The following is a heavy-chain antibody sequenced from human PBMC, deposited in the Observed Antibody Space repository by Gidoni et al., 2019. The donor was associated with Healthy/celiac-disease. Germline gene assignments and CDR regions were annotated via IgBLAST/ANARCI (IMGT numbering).Heavy chain of an antibody. D-gene: IGHD3-9*01. J-gene: IGHJ3*02. CDR1: GGSISRSSYY. Sequence: QLQLQESGPGLVKPSEPLSLTCTVSGGSISRSSYYWGWIRQPPGKGLEWIGSIYYSGSTYYNPSLKSRVTISVDTSKNQFSLKLSSVTAADTAVYYCASSHYDILTGHDAFDIWGQGTMVTVSS. CDR2: IYYSGST. V-gene: IGHV4-39*01. CDR3: ASSHYDILTGHDAFDI.